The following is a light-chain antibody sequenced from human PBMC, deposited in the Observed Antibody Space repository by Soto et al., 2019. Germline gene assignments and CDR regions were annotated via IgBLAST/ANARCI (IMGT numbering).Light chain of an antibody. CDR3: SSYTSSSTLTV. Sequence: QSALTQPASVSGSPGQSITISCTGTSSDVGGYNYVSWYQQHPGKAPKLMIYDVSNRPSGVSNRFSGSKSGNTASLTISGLQAVDEADYYCSSYTSSSTLTVFGGGTKVTVL. CDR1: SSDVGGYNY. J-gene: IGLJ2*01. CDR2: DVS. V-gene: IGLV2-14*01.